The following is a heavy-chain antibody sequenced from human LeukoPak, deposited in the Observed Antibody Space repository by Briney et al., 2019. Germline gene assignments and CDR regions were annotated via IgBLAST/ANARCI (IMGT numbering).Heavy chain of an antibody. CDR3: ASALMYSSSQGFDP. J-gene: IGHJ5*02. V-gene: IGHV4-59*11. Sequence: SETLSLTCTVSGGSISSHYWSWIRQPPGKGLEWIGYIYYSGSTNYNPSLKSRVTISVDTSKNQFSLKLSSVTAADTAVYYCASALMYSSSQGFDPWGQGTLVTVSS. CDR2: IYYSGST. CDR1: GGSISSHY. D-gene: IGHD6-13*01.